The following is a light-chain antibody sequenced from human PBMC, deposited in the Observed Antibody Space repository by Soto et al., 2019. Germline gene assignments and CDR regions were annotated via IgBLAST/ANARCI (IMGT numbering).Light chain of an antibody. J-gene: IGKJ5*01. CDR1: QSVISSS. Sequence: EIVLTQSPGILSLSPGDRATLSCRASQSVISSSLAWYQQKPGQAPRRLIYGASSRATGIPDRFSGSGSGTDFTLTISRLEPEDFAVYYCQQYSTSPTFGEGTRLEIK. CDR3: QQYSTSPT. V-gene: IGKV3-20*01. CDR2: GAS.